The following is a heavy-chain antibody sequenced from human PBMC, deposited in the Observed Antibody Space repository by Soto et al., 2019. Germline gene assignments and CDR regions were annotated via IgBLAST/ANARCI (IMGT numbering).Heavy chain of an antibody. CDR1: GGSISSYY. V-gene: IGHV4-59*01. Sequence: LSLTCTVSGGSISSYYWSWIRQPPGKGLEWIGYIYYSGSTNYNPSLKSRVTISVDTSKNQFSLKLSSVTAADTAVYYCASTAHSSGWYSGGFDYWGQGTLVTVSS. D-gene: IGHD6-19*01. CDR3: ASTAHSSGWYSGGFDY. CDR2: IYYSGST. J-gene: IGHJ4*02.